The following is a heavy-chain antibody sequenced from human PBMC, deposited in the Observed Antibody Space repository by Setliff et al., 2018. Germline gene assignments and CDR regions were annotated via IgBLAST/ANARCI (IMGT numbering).Heavy chain of an antibody. V-gene: IGHV1-18*01. D-gene: IGHD2-2*01. CDR3: ARVLFHCSSTSCYLDAFDI. CDR1: GYTFISYG. Sequence: ASVNVSCKASGYTFISYGISWVRQAPGQGLEWMGWISAYNGNTNYAQKLQGRVTMTTDTSTSTAYMELRSLRSDDTAVYYCARVLFHCSSTSCYLDAFDIWGQGTMVTVSS. J-gene: IGHJ3*02. CDR2: ISAYNGNT.